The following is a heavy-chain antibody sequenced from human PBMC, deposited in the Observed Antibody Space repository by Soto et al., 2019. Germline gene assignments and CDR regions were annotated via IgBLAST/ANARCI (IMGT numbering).Heavy chain of an antibody. V-gene: IGHV3-33*01. CDR1: GFTLSSHG. CDR3: XXXXXXXXXXXXXXXXXXXXXXXXXV. J-gene: IGHJ2*01. Sequence: QVHLVESGGGVVQPGGSLRLSCAGSGFTLSSHGIHWVRQAPGKGLEWVAVVSYDGRDEYYVDSVKGRFTVSRDNSRXXXXXXXXXXXXXXXXXXXXXXXXXXXXXXXXXXXXXXXXXXXXXVWGRGTLVTVSS. CDR2: VSYDGRDE.